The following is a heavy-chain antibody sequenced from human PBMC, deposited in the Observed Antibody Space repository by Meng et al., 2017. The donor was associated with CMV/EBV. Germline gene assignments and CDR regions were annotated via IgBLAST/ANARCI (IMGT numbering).Heavy chain of an antibody. CDR1: GYTFTGYY. D-gene: IGHD3-3*01. Sequence: ASVKVSCKASGYTFTGYYMHWVRQAPGQGLEWMGWINPNSGGTNYAQKFQGRVTMTRDTSISTAYMELSRLRSDDTAVYYCARDSGQRYDFWSGYPYDAFDIWGQGTMVTVSS. V-gene: IGHV1-2*02. CDR2: INPNSGGT. CDR3: ARDSGQRYDFWSGYPYDAFDI. J-gene: IGHJ3*02.